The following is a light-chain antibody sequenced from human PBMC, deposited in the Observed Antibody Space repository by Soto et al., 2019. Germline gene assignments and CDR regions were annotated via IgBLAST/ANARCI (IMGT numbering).Light chain of an antibody. CDR2: EVS. V-gene: IGLV2-14*01. CDR1: SSDVGGYNY. CDR3: SSYTSSSTSPYV. Sequence: QSALTQPASESGSPGQSITISCTGTSSDVGGYNYVSWYQQHPGKAPKLMIYEVSNRPSGVSNRFSGSKSGNTASLTISGLQAEDEADYYCSSYTSSSTSPYVFGTGTKLTVL. J-gene: IGLJ1*01.